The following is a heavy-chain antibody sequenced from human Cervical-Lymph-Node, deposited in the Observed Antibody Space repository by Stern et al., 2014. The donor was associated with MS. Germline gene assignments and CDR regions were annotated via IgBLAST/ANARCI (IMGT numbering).Heavy chain of an antibody. D-gene: IGHD3-22*01. J-gene: IGHJ6*02. CDR3: SGEEDSSGGGYYYGLDV. CDR2: VYYKGKT. Sequence: QLQLQESGPGLVKPSETLSLTCTVSGVTISSYYWTWIRQPPGKGLEWIGYVYYKGKTRYNPPLKGRITISVGTSKNQFSLKLSSVSAADTAVYYWSGEEDSSGGGYYYGLDVWGQGTTVTVSS. V-gene: IGHV4-59*03. CDR1: GVTISSYY.